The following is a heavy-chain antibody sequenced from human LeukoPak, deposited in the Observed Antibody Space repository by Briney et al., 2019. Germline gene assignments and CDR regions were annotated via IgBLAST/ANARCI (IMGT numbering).Heavy chain of an antibody. D-gene: IGHD2-15*01. CDR2: MNPNSGNT. V-gene: IGHV1-8*02. CDR1: GYTFTSYY. CDR3: ARGPVVVAATFFDY. J-gene: IGHJ4*02. Sequence: GASVKVSCKASGYTFTSYYMHWVRQATGQGLEWMGWMNPNSGNTGYAQKFQGRVTMTRNTSISTAYMELSSLRSEDTAVYYCARGPVVVAATFFDYWGQGTLVTVSS.